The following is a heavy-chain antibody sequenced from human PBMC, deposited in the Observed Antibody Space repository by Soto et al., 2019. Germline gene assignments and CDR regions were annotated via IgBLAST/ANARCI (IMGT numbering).Heavy chain of an antibody. CDR3: ARARVYATGPLDF. CDR2: ISSSSDYI. Sequence: GGSLRLSCAASGFTFTSYTMNWVRQAPGKGLEWVSSISSSSDYIYYADSMKGRVTISRDNAKNSLFLDMNSLSGEDTAVYYCARARVYATGPLDFWGQGTLVTVSS. CDR1: GFTFTSYT. D-gene: IGHD6-13*01. J-gene: IGHJ4*02. V-gene: IGHV3-21*06.